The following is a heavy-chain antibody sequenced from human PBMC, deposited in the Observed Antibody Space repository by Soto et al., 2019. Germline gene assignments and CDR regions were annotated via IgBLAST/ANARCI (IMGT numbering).Heavy chain of an antibody. Sequence: GGSLRLSCAASGFTFGTYTMNWVRQAPGKGLEWVSALGGGGDTHYAESVKGRFTIPRDYSKNILLLQMNSLRDEDSAIYYCTKDRHPDGIWTFDFWGQGTLVTSPQ. CDR2: LGGGGDT. CDR3: TKDRHPDGIWTFDF. V-gene: IGHV3-23*01. CDR1: GFTFGTYT. D-gene: IGHD3-9*01. J-gene: IGHJ4*02.